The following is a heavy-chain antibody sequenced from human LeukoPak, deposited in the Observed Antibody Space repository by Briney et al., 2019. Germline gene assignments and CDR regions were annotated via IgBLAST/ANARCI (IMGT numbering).Heavy chain of an antibody. CDR2: IRSKANSYAT. D-gene: IGHD4-17*01. CDR1: GFTFSGSA. Sequence: GGSLKLSCAASGFTFSGSAMHWVRQASGKGLEWVGRIRSKANSYATAYAASVKGRFTISRDDSKNTAYLQMNSLKTEDTAVYYCARFLTTVTTPRFDYWGQGTLVTVSS. CDR3: ARFLTTVTTPRFDY. V-gene: IGHV3-73*01. J-gene: IGHJ4*02.